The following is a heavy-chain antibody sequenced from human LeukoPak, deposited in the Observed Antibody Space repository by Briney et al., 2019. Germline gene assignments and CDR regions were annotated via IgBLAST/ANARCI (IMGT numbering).Heavy chain of an antibody. CDR1: GFTFSSYS. Sequence: GGTLRLSCAASGFTFSSYSMNWVRQAPGKGLEWVSSISSSSSYIYYADSVKGRFTISRDNAKNSLYLQMNSLRAEDTAVYYCARDGRGSGSFWGQGTMVTVSS. V-gene: IGHV3-21*01. J-gene: IGHJ3*01. D-gene: IGHD3-10*01. CDR3: ARDGRGSGSF. CDR2: ISSSSSYI.